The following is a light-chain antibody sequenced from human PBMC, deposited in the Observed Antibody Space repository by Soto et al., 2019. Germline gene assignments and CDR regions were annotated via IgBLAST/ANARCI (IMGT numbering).Light chain of an antibody. CDR1: QIINSY. CDR2: AAS. V-gene: IGKV1-39*01. J-gene: IGKJ2*01. CDR3: QQTYLAPYT. Sequence: DIQMTQSPSSLSASVGDRVTITCRTSQIINSYLAWYQQKPGRAPNLVIYAASSLQSGVPSRFSGSGSGTDFTLTISSLQPEDYATYYCQQTYLAPYTFDQGTKLEIK.